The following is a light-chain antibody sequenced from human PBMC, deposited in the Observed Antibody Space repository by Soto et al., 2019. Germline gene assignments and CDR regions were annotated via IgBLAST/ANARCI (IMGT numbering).Light chain of an antibody. J-gene: IGKJ4*01. CDR1: QSVDIN. CDR2: GAS. Sequence: EIGMTQSPVTLSASPGERVTLSCRASQSVDINLAWYQQRPGQAPRGLIYGASNRASGIPDRFSGSGSGTDFPHTNSSLEPDDLALHYCHQYTAWPPHTFGEGTRVQIQ. V-gene: IGKV3D-15*01. CDR3: HQYTAWPPHT.